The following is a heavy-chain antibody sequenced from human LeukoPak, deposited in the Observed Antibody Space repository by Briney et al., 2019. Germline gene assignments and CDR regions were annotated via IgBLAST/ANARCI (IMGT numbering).Heavy chain of an antibody. CDR2: IYYRSQWYN. CDR1: GDSVSSGSGG. V-gene: IGHV6-1*01. CDR3: ARGRLNSGWYYFDY. D-gene: IGHD6-19*01. J-gene: IGHJ4*02. Sequence: SQTLSLTCDISGDSVSSGSGGWNWIRQSPSRGLEWLGRIYYRSQWYNDDAVSVKGRISINPDTAKNQFSLHLNSVTPDDTAVYYCARGRLNSGWYYFDYWGQGTLVTVSS.